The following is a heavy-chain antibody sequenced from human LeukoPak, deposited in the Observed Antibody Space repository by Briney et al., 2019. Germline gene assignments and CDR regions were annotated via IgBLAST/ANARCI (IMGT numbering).Heavy chain of an antibody. CDR3: ARNSRADWNYYMDV. D-gene: IGHD3-9*01. CDR2: INPNSGGT. CDR1: GYTFTGYY. V-gene: IGHV1-2*02. Sequence: EASVEVSCKASGYTFTGYYMHWVRQAPGQGLEWMGWINPNSGGTNYAQKFQGRVTMTRDTSISTAYMELSRLRSDDTAVYYCARNSRADWNYYMDVWGKGTTVTVSS. J-gene: IGHJ6*03.